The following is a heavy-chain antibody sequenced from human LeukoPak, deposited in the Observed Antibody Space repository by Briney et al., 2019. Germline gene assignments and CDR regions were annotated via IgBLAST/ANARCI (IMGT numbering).Heavy chain of an antibody. CDR1: GGSISSGGYY. D-gene: IGHD3-22*01. CDR3: ARENYYDSSGYPKYNWLDP. CDR2: IYYSGST. J-gene: IGHJ5*02. Sequence: SQTLSLTCTVSGGSISSGGYYWSWIRQHPGKGLEWIGYIYYSGSTYYNPSLKSRVTISVDTSKNQFSLKLSSVTAADTAVYYCARENYYDSSGYPKYNWLDPWGQGTLVTVSS. V-gene: IGHV4-31*03.